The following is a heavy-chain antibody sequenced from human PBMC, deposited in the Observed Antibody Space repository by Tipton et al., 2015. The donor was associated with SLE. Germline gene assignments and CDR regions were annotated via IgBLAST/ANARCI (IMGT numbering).Heavy chain of an antibody. CDR1: GGSISSYY. V-gene: IGHV4-59*01. CDR3: AASGYNFLSWFDP. D-gene: IGHD3-3*01. J-gene: IGHJ5*02. CDR2: IYYSGST. Sequence: TLSLTCTVSGGSISSYYWSWIRQPPGKGLEWIGYIYYSGSTNYNPSLKSRVTISVDTSKNQFSLKLSSVTAADTAVYYCAASGYNFLSWFDPWGQGTPVTVSS.